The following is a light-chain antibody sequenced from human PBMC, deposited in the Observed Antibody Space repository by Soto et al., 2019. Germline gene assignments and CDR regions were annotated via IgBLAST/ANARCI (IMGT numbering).Light chain of an antibody. CDR1: NIGSRN. Sequence: SYELTQPLSVSVALGQTARITCGGNNIGSRNVHWYQQKPGQAPVLVIYRDSNRPSGIPERFSGSNSGNTATLTISRAQVGDEADYYCQVWASSTGGAVFGGGTKVTVL. V-gene: IGLV3-9*01. J-gene: IGLJ2*01. CDR2: RDS. CDR3: QVWASSTGGAV.